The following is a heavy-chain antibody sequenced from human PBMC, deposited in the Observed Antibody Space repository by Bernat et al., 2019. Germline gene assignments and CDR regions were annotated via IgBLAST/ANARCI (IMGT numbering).Heavy chain of an antibody. CDR1: GFTVSSNY. V-gene: IGHV3-66*01. Sequence: EVQLVESGGGLVQPGGSLRLSCAASGFTVSSNYMSWVRQAPGKGLEWVSVIYSGGSTYYADSVKGRFTISRDNSKNTLYLQMNSLRAEDTAVYYCADARGVVVPAGASDYWGQGTLVTVSS. D-gene: IGHD2-2*01. CDR3: ADARGVVVPAGASDY. J-gene: IGHJ4*02. CDR2: IYSGGST.